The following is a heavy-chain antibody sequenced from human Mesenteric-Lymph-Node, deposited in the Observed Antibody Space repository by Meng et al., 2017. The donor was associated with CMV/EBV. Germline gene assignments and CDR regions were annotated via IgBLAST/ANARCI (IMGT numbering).Heavy chain of an antibody. Sequence: KASGYTFTSYGISWVRQAPGQGLEWMGWISGYNGNTNYAQKLQGRVTMTTDTSTNTAYMELRSLRSDDTAVYYCARDYGSGELRFDYWGQGTLVTVSS. J-gene: IGHJ4*02. CDR2: ISGYNGNT. D-gene: IGHD3-10*01. CDR1: GYTFTSYG. V-gene: IGHV1-18*04. CDR3: ARDYGSGELRFDY.